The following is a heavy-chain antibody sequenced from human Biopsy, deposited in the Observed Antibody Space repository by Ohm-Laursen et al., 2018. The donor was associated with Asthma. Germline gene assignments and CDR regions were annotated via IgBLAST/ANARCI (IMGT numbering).Heavy chain of an antibody. V-gene: IGHV1-8*02. Sequence: GASVKVSCKASGYPFTSFDLNWVRLAAGQGLEWMGWMNPRSGVTNSAPKFRGRISMTRDASISTAYLEMSSLRSDDTALYFCAATGYSGYYYRTWGQGTLVTVSS. J-gene: IGHJ5*02. CDR2: MNPRSGVT. CDR3: AATGYSGYYYRT. D-gene: IGHD5-12*01. CDR1: GYPFTSFD.